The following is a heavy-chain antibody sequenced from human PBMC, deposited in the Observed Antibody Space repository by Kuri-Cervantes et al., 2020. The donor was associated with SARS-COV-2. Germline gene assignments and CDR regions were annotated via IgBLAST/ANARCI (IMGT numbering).Heavy chain of an antibody. Sequence: GGSLRLSCAASGFTFSSYAMHWVRQAPGKGLEWVAVISYDGSNKYYADSVKGRFTISRDNSKDSLYLQMNSLRVEDTAVYYCAKALLLYPDYWGQGTLVTVSS. V-gene: IGHV3-30-3*01. D-gene: IGHD2-2*02. J-gene: IGHJ4*02. CDR3: AKALLLYPDY. CDR2: ISYDGSNK. CDR1: GFTFSSYA.